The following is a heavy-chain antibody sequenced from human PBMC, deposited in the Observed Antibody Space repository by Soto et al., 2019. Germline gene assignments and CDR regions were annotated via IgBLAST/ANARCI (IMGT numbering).Heavy chain of an antibody. CDR2: INRSGST. D-gene: IGHD4-17*01. CDR1: AGSFSGYH. Sequence: SETLSLTCALYAGSFSGYHWSWIRQPPGKGLEWIGEINRSGSTNYNPSLKGRVIISVDTSKSQFSLKLNSVTAADTAVYYCARDDNGYYYGMDVWGQGTTVS. J-gene: IGHJ6*02. V-gene: IGHV4-34*01. CDR3: ARDDNGYYYGMDV.